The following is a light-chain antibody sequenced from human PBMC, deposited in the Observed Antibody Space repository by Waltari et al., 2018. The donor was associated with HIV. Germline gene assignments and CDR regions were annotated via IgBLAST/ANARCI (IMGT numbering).Light chain of an antibody. V-gene: IGLV1-47*01. CDR3: VAWDDSLSGLL. CDR1: SSNLGRNY. CDR2: KND. J-gene: IGLJ3*02. Sequence: QSVLTQPPSASGTPGQRVTIPCSGTSSNLGRNYVYCFQQLPGTIPRLLLEKNDQRPSGVPDRFSGSKSGTSASLAISGLRSEDEADYSCVAWDDSLSGLLFGGGTKLTVL.